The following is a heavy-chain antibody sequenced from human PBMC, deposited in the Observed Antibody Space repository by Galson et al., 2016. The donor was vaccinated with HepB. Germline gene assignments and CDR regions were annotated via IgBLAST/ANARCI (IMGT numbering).Heavy chain of an antibody. CDR2: TYYRSKWYN. Sequence: CAISGDSVSSNSAAWNWIRQSPSRGLEWVGRTYYRSKWYNDYAVSVKSRITINSDTSKNQFSLQLNSVTPEDTAVYYCARGSTRDFDYWGQGTPVTVSS. CDR3: ARGSTRDFDY. J-gene: IGHJ4*02. V-gene: IGHV6-1*01. CDR1: GDSVSSNSAA.